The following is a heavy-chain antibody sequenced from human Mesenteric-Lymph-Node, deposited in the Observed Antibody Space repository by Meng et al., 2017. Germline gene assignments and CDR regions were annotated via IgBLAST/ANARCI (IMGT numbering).Heavy chain of an antibody. Sequence: GGSLRLPCAASGFTFSSYWMSWVRQAPEKGLEWVALIKNDGSEKYYVDSLKGRFTISRDNAKNSLYLQMNSLRVEDAAVYYCARDRSPYAFDFWGQGTMVTVSS. J-gene: IGHJ3*01. CDR2: IKNDGSEK. CDR1: GFTFSSYW. CDR3: ARDRSPYAFDF. V-gene: IGHV3-7*01.